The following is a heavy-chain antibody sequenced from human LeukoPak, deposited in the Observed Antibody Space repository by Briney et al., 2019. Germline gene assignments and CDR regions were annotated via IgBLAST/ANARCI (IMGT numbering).Heavy chain of an antibody. V-gene: IGHV1-58*02. D-gene: IGHD6-19*01. Sequence: SVKVSCKASGFSFTTSAMQWVRQARGQRLEWIGWIVVGSGHTRYAQKFQERITITRDMSTSTAYMQLSSLRSEDTAVYYCAADHQFSGWESAYGMDVWGQGTTFTVSS. CDR2: IVVGSGHT. J-gene: IGHJ6*02. CDR3: AADHQFSGWESAYGMDV. CDR1: GFSFTTSA.